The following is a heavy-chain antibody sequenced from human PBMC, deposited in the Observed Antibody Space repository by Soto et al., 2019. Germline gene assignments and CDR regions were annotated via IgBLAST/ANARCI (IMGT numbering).Heavy chain of an antibody. CDR2: IYHSGST. J-gene: IGHJ2*01. Sequence: QLQLQESGSGLVKPSQTLSLTCAVSGGSISSGGYSWSWIRQPPGKGLEWIGYIYHSGSTYYNPSRKIRVTLSVDRSKNQFSLKLSSVTAADTAVYYCARGGWRKRGTPSFDLWGRGTMVTVSS. CDR1: GGSISSGGYS. CDR3: ARGGWRKRGTPSFDL. V-gene: IGHV4-30-2*01. D-gene: IGHD3-16*01.